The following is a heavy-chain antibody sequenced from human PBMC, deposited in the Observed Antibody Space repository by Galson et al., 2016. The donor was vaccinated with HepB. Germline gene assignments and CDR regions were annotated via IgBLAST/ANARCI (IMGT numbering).Heavy chain of an antibody. J-gene: IGHJ4*02. Sequence: SLRLSCAASGFTFSNYAMHWVRQAPGKGLEWVTIIWFGGSNKYYADSVKGRVTISRDNSKNTLYLQMNSLRAEDTAVYYCVREGHGPFSAFDYWGQGTLVTVSS. CDR3: VREGHGPFSAFDY. CDR1: GFTFSNYA. D-gene: IGHD4-17*01. CDR2: IWFGGSNK. V-gene: IGHV3-33*01.